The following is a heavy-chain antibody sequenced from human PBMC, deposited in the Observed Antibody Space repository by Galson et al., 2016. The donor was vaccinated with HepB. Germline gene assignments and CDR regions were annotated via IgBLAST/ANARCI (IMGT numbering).Heavy chain of an antibody. D-gene: IGHD4-23*01. Sequence: PALVKPTQTLTLTCTFSGFSLSTSGVGVGWIRQPPGRALEWLALIFWNDDKRYGPSLKSRLTITKDTSKNHVVLTVTNMDPVDTATYYCARFGTEITPGGPFDSGGQGPLGTVSS. CDR3: ARFGTEITPGGPFDS. V-gene: IGHV2-5*01. CDR2: IFWNDDK. J-gene: IGHJ4*02. CDR1: GFSLSTSGVG.